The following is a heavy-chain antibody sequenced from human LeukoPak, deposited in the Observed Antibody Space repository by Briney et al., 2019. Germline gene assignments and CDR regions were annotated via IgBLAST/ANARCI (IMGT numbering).Heavy chain of an antibody. V-gene: IGHV3-7*03. CDR3: AKSPSMVVTAIGAFDI. Sequence: PGGSLRLSCAASGFTFSTCWMNWVRQAPGKGLEWVANIKQDGTEKYYVDSVKGRFTISRDNSKNTLYLQMNSLSGEDTAVHYCAKSPSMVVTAIGAFDIWGQGTMVTVPP. J-gene: IGHJ3*02. D-gene: IGHD2-21*02. CDR1: GFTFSTCW. CDR2: IKQDGTEK.